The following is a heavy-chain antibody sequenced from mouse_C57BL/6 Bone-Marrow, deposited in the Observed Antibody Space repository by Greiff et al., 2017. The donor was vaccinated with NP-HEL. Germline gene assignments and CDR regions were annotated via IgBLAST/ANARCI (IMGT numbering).Heavy chain of an antibody. CDR2: INPSSGYT. Sequence: VQLQQSGAELAKPGASVKLSCKASGYTFTSYWMHWVKQRPGQGLEWIGYINPSSGYTKYNQKFKDKAELTADKSSSTAYMQLSSLTYEASAVYYCARGGRLAYWGQGTLVTVSA. CDR3: ARGGRLAY. CDR1: GYTFTSYW. J-gene: IGHJ3*01. V-gene: IGHV1-7*01. D-gene: IGHD3-3*01.